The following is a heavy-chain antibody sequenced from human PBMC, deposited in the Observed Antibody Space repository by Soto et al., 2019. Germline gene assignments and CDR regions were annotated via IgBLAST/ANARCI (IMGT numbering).Heavy chain of an antibody. V-gene: IGHV3-23*01. J-gene: IGHJ4*02. D-gene: IGHD6-19*01. CDR1: GFTFNTYA. CDR3: AKSVGSGWSKSDY. CDR2: ITSTGGST. Sequence: GGSLRLSCAASGFTFNTYAMSWVRQTPGKGLEWVSAITSTGGSTYYADSVKGRFTISRDNSKNTLFLQMNSLRAEDTAIYYCAKSVGSGWSKSDYWGQGTLVTVSS.